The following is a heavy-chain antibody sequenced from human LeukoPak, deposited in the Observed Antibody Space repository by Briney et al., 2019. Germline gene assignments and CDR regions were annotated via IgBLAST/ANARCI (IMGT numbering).Heavy chain of an antibody. D-gene: IGHD6-19*01. J-gene: IGHJ5*02. CDR2: INPSGGST. Sequence: EASVMVSCKASGYTFTSYYMHWVRQAPGQGLEWMGIINPSGGSTSYAQKFQGRVTMTRDTSTSTVYMELSSLRSEDTAVYYCACSSGWNWFDPWGQGTLVTVSS. CDR3: ACSSGWNWFDP. V-gene: IGHV1-46*01. CDR1: GYTFTSYY.